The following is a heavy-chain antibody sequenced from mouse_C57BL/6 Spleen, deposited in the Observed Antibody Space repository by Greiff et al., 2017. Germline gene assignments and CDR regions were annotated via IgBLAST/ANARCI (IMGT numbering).Heavy chain of an antibody. CDR2: IHPNSGST. D-gene: IGHD1-1*01. CDR1: GYTFTSYW. CDR3: AKKEDYDGSSDWYFDV. J-gene: IGHJ1*03. Sequence: QVQLQQPGAELVKPGASVKSSCKASGYTFTSYWMHWVKQRPGQGLEWIGMIHPNSGSTNYNEKFKSKATLTVDKSSSTAYMQLSSLTSEDSAVYYCAKKEDYDGSSDWYFDVWGTGTTVTVSS. V-gene: IGHV1-64*01.